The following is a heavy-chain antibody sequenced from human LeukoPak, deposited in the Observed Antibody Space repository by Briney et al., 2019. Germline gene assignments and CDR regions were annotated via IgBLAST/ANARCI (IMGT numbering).Heavy chain of an antibody. Sequence: PPEGSLRLSCAASGFTFSDYDMYWVRQATGKGLEWVSAIGTAGDTYYTGSVKGRFTISRENAKNSLYLQMNSLRAGDTAVYYCVRVAKERVGGVYYFDYWGQGTPVTVSS. CDR2: IGTAGDT. J-gene: IGHJ4*02. CDR3: VRVAKERVGGVYYFDY. CDR1: GFTFSDYD. V-gene: IGHV3-13*01. D-gene: IGHD1-1*01.